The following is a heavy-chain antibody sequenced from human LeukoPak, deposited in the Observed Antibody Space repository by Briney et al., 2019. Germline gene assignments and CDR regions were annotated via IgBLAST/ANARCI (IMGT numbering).Heavy chain of an antibody. Sequence: SETLSLTCTVSGGSVSSGSYYWSWIRQPPGKGLEWIGYIYYSGGTNYNPSLKSRVTISVDTSKNQFSLNLTSVTAADTAVYSCARVRVGATFDDWGQGTLVAVSS. CDR3: ARVRVGATFDD. D-gene: IGHD1-26*01. CDR2: IYYSGGT. CDR1: GGSVSSGSYY. J-gene: IGHJ4*02. V-gene: IGHV4-61*01.